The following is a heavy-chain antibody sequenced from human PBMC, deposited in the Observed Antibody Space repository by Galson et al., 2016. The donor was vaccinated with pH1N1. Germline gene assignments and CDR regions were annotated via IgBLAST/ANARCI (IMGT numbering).Heavy chain of an antibody. CDR2: MNPNTGGT. CDR1: GYTLIDHY. V-gene: IGHV1-2*02. CDR3: ARAATVVGDWYFDL. D-gene: IGHD4-23*01. Sequence: SVKVSCKASGYTLIDHYIHWVRQAPGQGLEWMGWMNPNTGGTNYAQKFQGRVTMTRDTSISTAYMELTRLRSDDTATYYCARAATVVGDWYFDLWGRGTLVPVTS. J-gene: IGHJ2*01.